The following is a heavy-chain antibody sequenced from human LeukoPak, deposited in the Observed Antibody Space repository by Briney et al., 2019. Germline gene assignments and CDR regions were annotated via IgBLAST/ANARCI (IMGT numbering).Heavy chain of an antibody. CDR2: MNPNSGNT. J-gene: IGHJ5*02. D-gene: IGHD3-9*01. CDR3: ARVLGITIFSGWFDP. V-gene: IGHV1-8*01. Sequence: VASVKVSCKSSGYTFTSYDINWVRHPTGQGLEWMGWMNPNSGNTGYAQTFQGRVTITRNTSISTAYMELSSLRSEDTAVDYCARVLGITIFSGWFDPWGQGTLVTVSS. CDR1: GYTFTSYD.